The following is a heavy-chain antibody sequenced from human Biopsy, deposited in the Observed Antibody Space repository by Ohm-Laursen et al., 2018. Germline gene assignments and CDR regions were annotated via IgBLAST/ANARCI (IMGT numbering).Heavy chain of an antibody. Sequence: GSSVKVSCKTSGGTFSDYAISWLRQAPGQGLEWMGGIIPLFGTTNYAQKFQGRVTMAEDTSTDTAYMELSSLRSEDTAVYYCAADINVWNVNYWGQGTQVTVSS. V-gene: IGHV1-69*06. J-gene: IGHJ4*02. D-gene: IGHD1-1*01. CDR1: GGTFSDYA. CDR2: IIPLFGTT. CDR3: AADINVWNVNY.